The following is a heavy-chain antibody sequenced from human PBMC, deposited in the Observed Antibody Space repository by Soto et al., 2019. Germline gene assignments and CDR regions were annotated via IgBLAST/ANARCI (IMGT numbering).Heavy chain of an antibody. J-gene: IGHJ4*02. CDR2: IYYSGST. CDR1: GGSISSGGYY. Sequence: QVQLQESGPGLVKPSQTLSLTCTVSGGSISSGGYYWSWIRQHPGKGLEWIGYIYYSGSTYYNPSLKSRVTISVDTSQTQFSLKLSSVTAADTAVYYCARGVTMVRGVIHTPYFDYWGQGTLVTVSS. V-gene: IGHV4-31*03. D-gene: IGHD3-10*01. CDR3: ARGVTMVRGVIHTPYFDY.